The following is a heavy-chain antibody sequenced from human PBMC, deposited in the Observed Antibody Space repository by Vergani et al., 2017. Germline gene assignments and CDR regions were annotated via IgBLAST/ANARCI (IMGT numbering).Heavy chain of an antibody. V-gene: IGHV5-51*01. J-gene: IGHJ3*02. Sequence: EVQLVQSGAEVKKPGESLKISCKGSGYSFTSYWIGWVRQMPGKGLEWMGIIYPGDSDTRYSPSFQGQVTISADKSISTAYLQWSSLKASDTAMYYCARPGSVTMVRGVLTDAFDICGQGTMVTVSS. CDR2: IYPGDSDT. CDR1: GYSFTSYW. D-gene: IGHD3-10*01. CDR3: ARPGSVTMVRGVLTDAFDI.